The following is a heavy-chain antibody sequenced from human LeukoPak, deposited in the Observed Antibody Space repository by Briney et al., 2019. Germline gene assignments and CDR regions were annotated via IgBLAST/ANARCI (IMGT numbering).Heavy chain of an antibody. V-gene: IGHV4-38-2*02. CDR2: AYRSGNT. Sequence: PSETLSLTCTVSGYSITSGHFWGWIRQPPGKGLEWIGSAYRSGNTYYTPSLRSRLTVSVDTSRNQFSLELTSVTAADTAVYFCVRGVSENYYHYMDVWGRGTTVIVSS. CDR1: GYSITSGHF. CDR3: VRGVSENYYHYMDV. J-gene: IGHJ6*03. D-gene: IGHD2/OR15-2a*01.